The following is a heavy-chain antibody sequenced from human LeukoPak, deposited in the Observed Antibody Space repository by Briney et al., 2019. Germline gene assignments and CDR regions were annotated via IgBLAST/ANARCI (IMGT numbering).Heavy chain of an antibody. CDR1: GFTFSDYS. Sequence: GGSLRLSCAASGFTFSDYSMNWVRQAPGKGLEWVSYISTSGNYIYYADSVKGRFTISRDNAKNSLYLQMNSLRAEDTAVYYCSRGSYNSGRTSDYWGQGNLVTVSS. J-gene: IGHJ4*02. D-gene: IGHD3-22*01. CDR2: ISTSGNYI. CDR3: SRGSYNSGRTSDY. V-gene: IGHV3-21*01.